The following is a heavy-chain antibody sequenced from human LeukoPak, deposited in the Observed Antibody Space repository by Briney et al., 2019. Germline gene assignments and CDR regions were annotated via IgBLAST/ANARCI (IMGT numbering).Heavy chain of an antibody. V-gene: IGHV3-7*01. CDR1: GFTLSNYW. CDR3: VRSVDY. CDR2: INQDGSEK. Sequence: GGSLRLSCAASGFTLSNYWMRRVRQAPGKGLEWVANINQDGSEKYYVDSVKGRFTISRDDAKNSLYLQMNSLRAEDTAVYYCVRSVDYWGQGTLVTVSS. J-gene: IGHJ4*02.